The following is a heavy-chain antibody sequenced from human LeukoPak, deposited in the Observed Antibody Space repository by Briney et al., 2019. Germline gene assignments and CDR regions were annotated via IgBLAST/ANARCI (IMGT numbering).Heavy chain of an antibody. V-gene: IGHV3-33*06. D-gene: IGHD5-12*01. CDR3: AKEDSGYDY. CDR1: GFTFSSYG. J-gene: IGHJ4*02. CDR2: IWYDGSNK. Sequence: GGSLRLSCAASGFTFSSYGMHWVRQAPGKGLEWVAVIWYDGSNKEYADSVKGRFTISRDNSKNTLYLQMNSLRAEDTAVYYCAKEDSGYDYWGQGTLVTVSS.